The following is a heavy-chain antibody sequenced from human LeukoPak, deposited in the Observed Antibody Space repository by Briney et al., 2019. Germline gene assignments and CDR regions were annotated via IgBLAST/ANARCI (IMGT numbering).Heavy chain of an antibody. Sequence: PVGSLRLSCAASGFTFSSYHMNWVRQAPGKGLEWVSYISSSSGTIYYADSVNGRFNTSRDNDKNSLYLQMNNLRDEDTAVYYCARGGSSCFDSWGQGTLVTVSS. J-gene: IGHJ4*02. CDR3: ARGGSSCFDS. D-gene: IGHD6-13*01. CDR1: GFTFSSYH. CDR2: ISSSSGTI. V-gene: IGHV3-48*02.